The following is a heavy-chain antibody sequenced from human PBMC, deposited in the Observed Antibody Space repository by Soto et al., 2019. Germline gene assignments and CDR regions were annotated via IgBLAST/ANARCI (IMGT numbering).Heavy chain of an antibody. CDR2: IYWDDDK. Sequence: QITLKESGTTLVKPTQTLTLTCTFSGFSLSTTRVAVGWIRQPPGKALEWLALIYWDDDKRYSPFLKSRLTRNTDTSKNQVVLTMTNMDPVDTATYYSSHIVVAGLGYYFDYWGQGTLVTVSS. CDR1: GFSLSTTRVA. V-gene: IGHV2-5*02. D-gene: IGHD6-19*01. CDR3: SHIVVAGLGYYFDY. J-gene: IGHJ4*02.